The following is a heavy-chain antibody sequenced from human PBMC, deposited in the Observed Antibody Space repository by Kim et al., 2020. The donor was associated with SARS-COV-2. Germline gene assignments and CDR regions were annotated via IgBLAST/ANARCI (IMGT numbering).Heavy chain of an antibody. J-gene: IGHJ4*02. D-gene: IGHD3-10*01. V-gene: IGHV4-59*02. CDR1: GGSVSSYY. Sequence: SETLSLTCTVSGGSVSSYYWSWIRQSPGKGLEWIGYIYNTGNTNYNPSLKSRVTISVDKSKNQFSLKMRSVTAADKAVYYCARASPEGSGSYYLVDWGQGTLVTVSS. CDR2: IYNTGNT. CDR3: ARASPEGSGSYYLVD.